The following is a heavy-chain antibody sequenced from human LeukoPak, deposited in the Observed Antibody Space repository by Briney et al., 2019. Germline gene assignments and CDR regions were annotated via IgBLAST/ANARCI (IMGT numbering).Heavy chain of an antibody. J-gene: IGHJ6*03. CDR3: AKDWSRWTGYQSPMDV. D-gene: IGHD3/OR15-3a*01. Sequence: PGGSLRLSCAASGFTFSSYGMHWVRQAPGKGLEWVAFIRYDGSNKYYADSVKGRFTISTDNSKNTLYLQMNSLRAEDTAVYYCAKDWSRWTGYQSPMDVWGTGTTVTVSS. CDR1: GFTFSSYG. V-gene: IGHV3-30*02. CDR2: IRYDGSNK.